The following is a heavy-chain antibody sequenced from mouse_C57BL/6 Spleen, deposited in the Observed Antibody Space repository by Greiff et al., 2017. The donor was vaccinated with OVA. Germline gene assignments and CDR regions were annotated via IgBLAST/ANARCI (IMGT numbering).Heavy chain of an antibody. J-gene: IGHJ1*03. D-gene: IGHD1-1*01. CDR1: GYTFTSYW. CDR2: IHPNSGST. Sequence: QVQLQQPGAELVKPGASVKLSCKASGYTFTSYWMHWVKQRPGQGLEWIGMIHPNSGSTNYNEKFKSKATLTVDKSSSTAYMQLSSLTSEDSAVYYCARAGAYYGSSPYWYFDVWGTGTTVTVSS. CDR3: ARAGAYYGSSPYWYFDV. V-gene: IGHV1-64*01.